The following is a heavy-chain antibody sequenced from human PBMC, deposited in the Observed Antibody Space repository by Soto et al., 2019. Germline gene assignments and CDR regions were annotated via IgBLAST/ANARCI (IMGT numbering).Heavy chain of an antibody. J-gene: IGHJ6*02. Sequence: SETLSLTCTVSGGSISSGGYYWSWIRQHPGKGLEWIGYIYYSGSTYYNPSLKSRVTISVDTSKNQFSLKLGSVTAADTAVYYCARESRYYDSTASGYGMDVWGQGTTVTVSS. D-gene: IGHD3-22*01. CDR2: IYYSGST. V-gene: IGHV4-31*03. CDR3: ARESRYYDSTASGYGMDV. CDR1: GGSISSGGYY.